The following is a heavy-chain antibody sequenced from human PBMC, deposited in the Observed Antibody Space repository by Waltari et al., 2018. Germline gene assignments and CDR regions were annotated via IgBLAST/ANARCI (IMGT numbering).Heavy chain of an antibody. Sequence: EVQLVESGGGLVQPGGSLRLSCAASGFTFSDHYMDWVRQAPGKGREWVGRTRNKANSYTTEYAASVKGRFTISRDDSKNSLYLQMNSLKTEDTAVYYCARGGYCSGGSCYPGDPPDYWGQGALVTVSS. D-gene: IGHD2-15*01. CDR2: TRNKANSYTT. V-gene: IGHV3-72*01. CDR1: GFTFSDHY. J-gene: IGHJ4*02. CDR3: ARGGYCSGGSCYPGDPPDY.